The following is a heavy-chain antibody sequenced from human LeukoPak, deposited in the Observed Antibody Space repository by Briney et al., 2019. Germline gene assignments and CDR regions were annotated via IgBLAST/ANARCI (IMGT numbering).Heavy chain of an antibody. Sequence: SVKVSCKASGGTFSSYAISWVRQAPGQELEWMGGIIPIFGTANYAQKFQGRVTITADESTTTAYMELSSLRSEDTAVYYCARAELDIVVVQAAIYYGMDVWGQGTTVTVSS. D-gene: IGHD2-2*01. J-gene: IGHJ6*02. CDR2: IIPIFGTA. CDR1: GGTFSSYA. V-gene: IGHV1-69*01. CDR3: ARAELDIVVVQAAIYYGMDV.